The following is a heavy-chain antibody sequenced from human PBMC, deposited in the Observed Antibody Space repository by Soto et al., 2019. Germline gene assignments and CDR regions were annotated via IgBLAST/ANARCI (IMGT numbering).Heavy chain of an antibody. CDR1: GFTFSRDG. V-gene: IGHV3-23*01. CDR3: AKERATTTAFDY. CDR2: ITDNGGST. Sequence: PGGSLRLSCAASGFTFSRDGMSWVREAPGKVLEWVSLITDNGGSTYYADSVKGRFTISRDNTKNTLFLQMNSLRAEDTAVYYCAKERATTTAFDYWGQGALVTVSS. D-gene: IGHD4-17*01. J-gene: IGHJ4*02.